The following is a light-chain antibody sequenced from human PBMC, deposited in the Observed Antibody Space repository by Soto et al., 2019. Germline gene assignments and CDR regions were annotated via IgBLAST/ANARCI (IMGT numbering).Light chain of an antibody. Sequence: DIQMTQSPSTLSASVGDRVTTTCRVSQSISTWLAWYQQKPGKAPKLLIYKASSLEGGVPSRFSGSGSGTEFNITISSLQPDDFATYYCQQYNTYPLTFGGGTTVDIK. CDR1: QSISTW. CDR2: KAS. CDR3: QQYNTYPLT. J-gene: IGKJ4*01. V-gene: IGKV1-5*03.